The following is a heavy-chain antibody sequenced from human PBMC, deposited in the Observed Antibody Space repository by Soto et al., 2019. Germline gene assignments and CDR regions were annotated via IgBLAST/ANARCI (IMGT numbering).Heavy chain of an antibody. CDR3: ARDPSNDYGGDTFDY. J-gene: IGHJ4*02. V-gene: IGHV1-69*04. CDR2: IIPSYDRT. CDR1: GGTFSSYA. Sequence: SVKVSCKASGGTFSSYAISWVRQAPGQGLEWLGKIIPSYDRTNYAQKFQGRVTVTADTYTTTAYMELSSLRSDDTAVYYCARDPSNDYGGDTFDYWGQGTLVTVSS. D-gene: IGHD4-17*01.